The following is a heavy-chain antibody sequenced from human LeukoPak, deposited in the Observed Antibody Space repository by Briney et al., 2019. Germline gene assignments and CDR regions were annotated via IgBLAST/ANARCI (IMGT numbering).Heavy chain of an antibody. Sequence: GGSLRLSCAFSGLTFSSYAMTWVRQAPGKGLEWVSAVSGGGGSTYYADSVRGRFTISRDNSKNTLYLQMNSLRAEDTAVYYCARSNHGCHDYWGQGTLVTVSS. V-gene: IGHV3-23*01. CDR3: ARSNHGCHDY. D-gene: IGHD4-11*01. CDR1: GLTFSSYA. CDR2: VSGGGGST. J-gene: IGHJ4*02.